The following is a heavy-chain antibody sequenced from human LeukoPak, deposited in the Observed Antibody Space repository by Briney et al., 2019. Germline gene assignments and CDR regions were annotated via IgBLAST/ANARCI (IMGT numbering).Heavy chain of an antibody. Sequence: ASVTVSCTPSRYTFSDYYLHWVRQAPGQGLEGMGWINPSSGGTKNAQKFQGRVTMTRDTSISTGYMELSRLRSDDTAVYYCARPIRGSYVEDVFDIWGQGTMVTVSA. CDR3: ARPIRGSYVEDVFDI. D-gene: IGHD1-26*01. V-gene: IGHV1-2*02. CDR2: INPSSGGT. CDR1: RYTFSDYY. J-gene: IGHJ3*02.